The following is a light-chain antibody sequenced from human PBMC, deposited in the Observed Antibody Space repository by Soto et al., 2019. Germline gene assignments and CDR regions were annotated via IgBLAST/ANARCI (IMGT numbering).Light chain of an antibody. CDR2: KAS. J-gene: IGKJ1*01. CDR3: QQYNTYPWK. CDR1: QSISSW. V-gene: IGKV1-5*03. Sequence: DIQMTQSPSTLSASVVYRFTITCRASQSISSWLAWYQQKPGKAPKLLIYKASNLEDGVPSTFSGSGSGTDFTLTVSSLQPDDSATYYCQQYNTYPWKCGQGTKGDIK.